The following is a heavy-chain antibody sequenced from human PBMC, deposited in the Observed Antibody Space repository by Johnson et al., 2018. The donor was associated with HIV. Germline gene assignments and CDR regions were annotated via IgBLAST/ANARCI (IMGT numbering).Heavy chain of an antibody. CDR3: AREATVTLLHQWAFDI. Sequence: VQLVHSGGALVKPEGSLKLSCVDSGFTFIVYSMSWIRQAPGKGLEWVSYISSSGSAIDNVDSVKGRFTISRDNVENSLFLQMNNLRVDDTAVYYCAREATVTLLHQWAFDIWGQGTMVTVSS. CDR2: ISSSGSAI. V-gene: IGHV3-11*04. CDR1: GFTFIVYS. D-gene: IGHD4-17*01. J-gene: IGHJ3*02.